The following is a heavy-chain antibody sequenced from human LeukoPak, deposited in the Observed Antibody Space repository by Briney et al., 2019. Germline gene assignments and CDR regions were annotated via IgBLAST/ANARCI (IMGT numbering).Heavy chain of an antibody. CDR1: GGSISSSNYY. Sequence: PSETPSLTCTVSGGSISSSNYYWGWIRQPPGKGLEWIGSIYYSGSTNYNPSLKSRVTISVDTSKNQFSLKLSSVTAADTAVYYCAPTSVGGRRVPNWYFDLWGRGTLVTVSS. V-gene: IGHV4-39*07. CDR3: APTSVGGRRVPNWYFDL. D-gene: IGHD6-6*01. J-gene: IGHJ2*01. CDR2: IYYSGST.